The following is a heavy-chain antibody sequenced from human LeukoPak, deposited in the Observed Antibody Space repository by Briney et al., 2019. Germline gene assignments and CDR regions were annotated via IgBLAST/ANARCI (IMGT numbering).Heavy chain of an antibody. V-gene: IGHV3-11*04. J-gene: IGHJ4*02. D-gene: IGHD2-2*01. CDR3: ARERGYCSSTSCYLTADY. CDR1: GFTFSDYY. CDR2: ISSSGSTI. Sequence: GGSLRLSCAASGFTFSDYYMSWTRQAPGKGLEWVSYISSSGSTIYYADSVKGRFTISRDNAKNSLYLQMNSLRAEDTAVYYCARERGYCSSTSCYLTADYWGQGTLVTVSS.